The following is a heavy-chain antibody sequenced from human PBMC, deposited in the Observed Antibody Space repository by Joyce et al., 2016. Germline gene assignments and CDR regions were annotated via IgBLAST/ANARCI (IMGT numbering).Heavy chain of an antibody. V-gene: IGHV3-23*01. CDR3: AKVAEGSAVYFYYMDV. J-gene: IGHJ6*03. CDR1: GFTFSSYA. CDR2: ISGSGGSI. D-gene: IGHD6-6*01. Sequence: EVQLLESGGGLVQPAGSLRLSCAASGFTFSSYAMRWVRQAQGKGLEWVSVISGSGGSIYDADSVKGRFTFSRDNSKNTLYLQMNSLRAEDTAVYYCAKVAEGSAVYFYYMDVWGKGTTVTVSS.